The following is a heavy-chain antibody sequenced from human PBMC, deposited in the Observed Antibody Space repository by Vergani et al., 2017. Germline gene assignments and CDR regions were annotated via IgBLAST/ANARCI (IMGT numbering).Heavy chain of an antibody. CDR3: ARGQRAVLRYFDWLLPY. CDR2: ISAYNGNT. J-gene: IGHJ4*02. D-gene: IGHD3-9*01. Sequence: QVHLVQSGAEVKKPGAAVNVSCKASGYIFTSFGITWVRQAPGQGLEWMGWISAYNGNTNYAQKFQGRVTMTTETSTSTAYMELSSLRSEDTAVYYCARGQRAVLRYFDWLLPYWGQGTLVTVSS. V-gene: IGHV1-18*01. CDR1: GYIFTSFG.